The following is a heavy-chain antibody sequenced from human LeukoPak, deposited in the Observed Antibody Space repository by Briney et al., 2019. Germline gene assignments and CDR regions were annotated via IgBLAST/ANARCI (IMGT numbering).Heavy chain of an antibody. CDR1: GFTFNTYW. CDR2: INGGGSGT. CDR3: AKDRTGSYGY. D-gene: IGHD5-18*01. Sequence: GGSLRLSCAASGFTFNTYWMHWVRQAPGKGLVWVSRINGGGSGTTYADSVKGRFTISRDNSKNTLYLQMNSLRAEDTAVYYCAKDRTGSYGYWGQGTLVTVSS. J-gene: IGHJ4*02. V-gene: IGHV3-74*01.